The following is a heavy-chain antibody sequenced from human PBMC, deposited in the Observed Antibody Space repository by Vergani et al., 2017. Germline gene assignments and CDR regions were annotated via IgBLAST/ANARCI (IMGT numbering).Heavy chain of an antibody. V-gene: IGHV2-5*04. J-gene: IGHJ6*03. CDR1: GFSLNTRGVR. CDR3: VYRKTECGTTGCFWPFYYYYYMDV. Sequence: QITLKESGPTLVKPTQTLTLTCTFSGFSLNTRGVRVAWIRQPPGKALDWLALIYWNDDQHYSPSLNNRVTITKDTSKNQVVLTMTNMDYVDTGTYYCVYRKTECGTTGCFWPFYYYYYMDVWGKGTTVTVSS. D-gene: IGHD1-7*01. CDR2: IYWNDDQ.